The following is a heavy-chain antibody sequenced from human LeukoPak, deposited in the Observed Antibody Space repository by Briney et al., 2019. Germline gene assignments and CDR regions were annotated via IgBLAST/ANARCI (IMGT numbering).Heavy chain of an antibody. Sequence: GGSLRLSCAASGFTFSSYAMSWVRQAPGKGLEWVANIKQDGSEKYYVDSVKGRFTISRDNAKNSLYLQMNSLRAEDTAVYYCARDGDSSSWAHYYYYYGMDVWGQGTTVTVSS. CDR2: IKQDGSEK. J-gene: IGHJ6*02. V-gene: IGHV3-7*01. CDR1: GFTFSSYA. D-gene: IGHD6-13*01. CDR3: ARDGDSSSWAHYYYYYGMDV.